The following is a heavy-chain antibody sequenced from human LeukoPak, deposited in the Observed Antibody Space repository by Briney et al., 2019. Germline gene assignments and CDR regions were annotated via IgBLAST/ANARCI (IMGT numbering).Heavy chain of an antibody. CDR2: IVVGSGNT. CDR1: GFTFTSSA. CDR3: AADRYYYDSSGYYYGFFFDY. D-gene: IGHD3-22*01. J-gene: IGHJ4*02. Sequence: SVKVSCKASGFTFTSSAMQWVRQARGQRLEWIGWIVVGSGNTNYAQKFQERVTITRDMSTSTAYMELSSLRSEDTAVYYRAADRYYYDSSGYYYGFFFDYWGQGTLVTVSS. V-gene: IGHV1-58*02.